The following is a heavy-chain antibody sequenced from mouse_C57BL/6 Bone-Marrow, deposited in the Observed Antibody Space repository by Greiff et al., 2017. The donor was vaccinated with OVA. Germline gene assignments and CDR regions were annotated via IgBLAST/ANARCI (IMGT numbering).Heavy chain of an antibody. D-gene: IGHD2-3*01. J-gene: IGHJ3*01. CDR1: GFTFSDFY. CDR3: ARDAADYDGPFAY. Sequence: EVQVVESGGGLVQSGRSLRLSCATSGFTFSDFYMEWVRQAPGKGLEWIAASRNKANDYTTEYSASVKGRFIVSRDTSQSILYLQMNALRAEDTAIYYCARDAADYDGPFAYWGQGTLVTVSA. CDR2: SRNKANDYTT. V-gene: IGHV7-1*01.